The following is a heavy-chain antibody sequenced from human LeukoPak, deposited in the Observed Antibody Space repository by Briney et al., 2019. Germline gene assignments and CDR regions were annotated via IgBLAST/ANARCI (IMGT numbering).Heavy chain of an antibody. CDR2: IYTSGST. D-gene: IGHD3-22*01. V-gene: IGHV4-61*02. CDR3: ARGYDSSGYYYDNWFDP. CDR1: GGSISSGSYY. J-gene: IGHJ5*02. Sequence: SQTLSLTCTVSGGSISSGSYYWSWIRQPAGEGLEWIGRIYTSGSTNYNPSLKSRVTISVDTSKNQFSLKLSSVTAADTAVYYCARGYDSSGYYYDNWFDPWGQGTLVTVSS.